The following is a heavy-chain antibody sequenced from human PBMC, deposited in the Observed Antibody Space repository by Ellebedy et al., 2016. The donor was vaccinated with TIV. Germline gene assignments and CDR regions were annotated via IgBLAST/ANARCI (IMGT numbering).Heavy chain of an antibody. Sequence: GESLKISXKGSGYSFTSYWISWVRQMPGKGLEWMGRIDPSDSYTNYSPSFQGHVTISADKSISTAYLQWSSLKASDTAMYYCARYCSGGSCYGEAPNYYYYGMDVWGQGTTVTVSS. J-gene: IGHJ6*02. CDR1: GYSFTSYW. CDR3: ARYCSGGSCYGEAPNYYYYGMDV. V-gene: IGHV5-10-1*01. CDR2: IDPSDSYT. D-gene: IGHD2-15*01.